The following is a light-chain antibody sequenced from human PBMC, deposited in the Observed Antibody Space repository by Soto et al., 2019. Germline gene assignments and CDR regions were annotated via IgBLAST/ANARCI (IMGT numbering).Light chain of an antibody. J-gene: IGKJ5*01. CDR3: QLLDSFPLT. CDR1: QGIGSS. V-gene: IGKV1-9*01. CDR2: AAS. Sequence: DIQLTQSPYFLSASVGDRVTITCRASQGIGSSLAWYQQKPGEAPKLLIYAASTLQSGVPSRFSGSGYGTEFTLTISSLQPEDFASYYCQLLDSFPLTFGQGTRLEIK.